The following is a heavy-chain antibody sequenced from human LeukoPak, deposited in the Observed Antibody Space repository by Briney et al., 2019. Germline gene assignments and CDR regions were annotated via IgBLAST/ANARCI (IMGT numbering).Heavy chain of an antibody. Sequence: PSETLSLICTVSGGSISSYYWSWIRQPPGKGLEWIGDFYYSGSTNYNPSLKSRVTISVDTSKNQFSLKLSSVTAADTAVYYCTRDVFRAFDIWGQGTMVTVSS. J-gene: IGHJ3*02. CDR3: TRDVFRAFDI. V-gene: IGHV4-59*01. CDR1: GGSISSYY. D-gene: IGHD3-10*02. CDR2: FYYSGST.